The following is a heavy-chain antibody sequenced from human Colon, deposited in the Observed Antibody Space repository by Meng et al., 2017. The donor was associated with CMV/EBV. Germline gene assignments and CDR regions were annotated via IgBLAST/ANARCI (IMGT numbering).Heavy chain of an antibody. CDR3: ARDKGTGAFDY. J-gene: IGHJ4*02. D-gene: IGHD3/OR15-3a*01. CDR2: ISYDGSKK. V-gene: IGHV3-30*03. Sequence: GESLKISCAASGFTFSSCAMHWVRQAPGKGLEWVAFISYDGSKKKYADSVTGRFTISRDTPKDTLYLEVNSLKTDDTAIYYCARDKGTGAFDYWGQGSLVTVSS. CDR1: GFTFSSCA.